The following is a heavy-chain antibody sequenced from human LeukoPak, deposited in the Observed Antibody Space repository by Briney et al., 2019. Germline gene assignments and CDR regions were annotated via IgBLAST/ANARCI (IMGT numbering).Heavy chain of an antibody. D-gene: IGHD3-22*01. V-gene: IGHV1-69*06. J-gene: IGHJ4*02. CDR3: ARGGPGYYDSSGYFDY. CDR2: IIPIFGTA. Sequence: SVKVSCKASGGTFSSYAISWVRQAPGQGLEWMGGIIPIFGTANYAQKFQGRVTITADKSTSTAYMELSSLRSGDTAVYYCARGGPGYYDSSGYFDYWGQGTLVTVSS. CDR1: GGTFSSYA.